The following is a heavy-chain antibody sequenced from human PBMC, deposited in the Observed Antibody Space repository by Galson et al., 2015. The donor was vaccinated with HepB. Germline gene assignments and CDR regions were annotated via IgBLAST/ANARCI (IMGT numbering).Heavy chain of an antibody. CDR3: ARDRRVEVVVAATLDY. V-gene: IGHV3-30*04. CDR1: GFSFSCYA. D-gene: IGHD2-15*01. J-gene: IGHJ4*02. Sequence: SLRLSCEASGFSFSCYAIHWVRRAPGKGLEWVAVISHDGNKKYYADYVRGRFTISRDNSKNTIYIEMNRLSAEDTATYYCARDRRVEVVVAATLDYWGQGTLLTVSS. CDR2: ISHDGNKK.